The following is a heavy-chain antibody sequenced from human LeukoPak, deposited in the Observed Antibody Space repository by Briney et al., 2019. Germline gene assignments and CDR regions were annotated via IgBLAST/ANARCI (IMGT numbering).Heavy chain of an antibody. CDR3: ARDIVDTAMVMAAY. D-gene: IGHD5-18*01. Sequence: ASVRVSCKASGYTFTGYYMHWVRQAPGQGLEWMGWINPNSGGTNYAQKFQGRVTMTRDTSISTAYMELSRLRSDDTAVYYCARDIVDTAMVMAAYWGQGTLVTVSS. V-gene: IGHV1-2*02. CDR2: INPNSGGT. CDR1: GYTFTGYY. J-gene: IGHJ4*02.